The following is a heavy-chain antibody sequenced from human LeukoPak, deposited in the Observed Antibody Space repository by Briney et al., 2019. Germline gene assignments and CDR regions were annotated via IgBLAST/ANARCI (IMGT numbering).Heavy chain of an antibody. J-gene: IGHJ4*02. Sequence: PGGSLRLSCAASGFTFSSYWMHWVRQAPAKGLVLVSRINSYGSSKSYADSVKGRFTISRDNAKNTLYLQMNSLRAEDTAVYYCARGRTKIVVVPAAIPANFDYWGQGTLVTVSS. CDR1: GFTFSSYW. V-gene: IGHV3-74*01. D-gene: IGHD2-2*02. CDR3: ARGRTKIVVVPAAIPANFDY. CDR2: INSYGSSK.